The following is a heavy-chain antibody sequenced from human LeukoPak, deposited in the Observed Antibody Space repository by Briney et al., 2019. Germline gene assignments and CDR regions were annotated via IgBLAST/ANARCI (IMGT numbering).Heavy chain of an antibody. Sequence: SETLSLTCAVYGGSFSGYYWSWIRQPPGKGLEWIGEINHSGSTNYNPSLKSRVTISVDTSKNQFSLKLSSVTAADTAVYYCARRGYYGSGSYDFDYWGQGTLVTVSS. CDR1: GGSFSGYY. D-gene: IGHD3-10*01. J-gene: IGHJ4*02. V-gene: IGHV4-34*01. CDR2: INHSGST. CDR3: ARRGYYGSGSYDFDY.